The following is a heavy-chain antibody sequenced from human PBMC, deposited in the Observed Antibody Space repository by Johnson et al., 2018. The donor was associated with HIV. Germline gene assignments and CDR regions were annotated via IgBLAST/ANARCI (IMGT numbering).Heavy chain of an antibody. J-gene: IGHJ3*02. Sequence: QVQLVESGGGVVQPGGSLRLSCAASGFTFSTYGMHWVRQAPGKGLEWVAFIRDDGSNKHYVDSVKGRFTISRDNSKNTLYLEMNSLRGEDTALYYCAKDGPYSSGIDASDIWGQGAMVIVS. V-gene: IGHV3-30*02. CDR2: IRDDGSNK. CDR3: AKDGPYSSGIDASDI. D-gene: IGHD6-19*01. CDR1: GFTFSTYG.